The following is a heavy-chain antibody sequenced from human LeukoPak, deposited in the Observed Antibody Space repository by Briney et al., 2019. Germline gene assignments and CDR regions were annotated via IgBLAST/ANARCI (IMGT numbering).Heavy chain of an antibody. CDR1: GFTFSDYT. D-gene: IGHD2-2*01. CDR3: ATVGYCSSTSCSGEFDY. Sequence: PGGSLRLSCAASGFTFSDYTMHWVRQAPGKGLEWVAVISYDGSQKYYADSVTGRFTISRDNSKNTVFLQMNSLRSEDTAVYYCATVGYCSSTSCSGEFDYWGQGTLVTVSS. CDR2: ISYDGSQK. V-gene: IGHV3-30*04. J-gene: IGHJ4*02.